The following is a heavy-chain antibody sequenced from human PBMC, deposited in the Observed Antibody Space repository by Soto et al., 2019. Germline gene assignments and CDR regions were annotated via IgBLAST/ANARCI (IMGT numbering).Heavy chain of an antibody. J-gene: IGHJ1*01. CDR3: VKDESINWYSGHFRH. CDR1: GFTFDYYG. D-gene: IGHD6-13*01. CDR2: INWNSGSI. V-gene: IGHV3-9*01. Sequence: GGSLRLSCAASGFTFDYYGMHWVRQFPGKGLEWVSGINWNSGSIGYADSVKGRFAISRDNAKNSLHLQMNSLRAEDTAFYYCVKDESINWYSGHFRHWGQGTLVTVSS.